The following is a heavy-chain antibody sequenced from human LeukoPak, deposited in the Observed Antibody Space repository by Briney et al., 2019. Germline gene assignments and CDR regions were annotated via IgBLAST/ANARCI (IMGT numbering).Heavy chain of an antibody. Sequence: SETLSLTCTVSGGSISSYYWSWIRQPPGKGLEWIGYIYTSGSTNYNPSLKSRVTISVDTSKNQFSLKLSSVTAADTAVYYCARISRGSSSWYVYYYYYCMDVWGKGTTVTVSS. CDR1: GGSISSYY. V-gene: IGHV4-4*09. CDR2: IYTSGST. D-gene: IGHD6-13*01. J-gene: IGHJ6*03. CDR3: ARISRGSSSWYVYYYYYCMDV.